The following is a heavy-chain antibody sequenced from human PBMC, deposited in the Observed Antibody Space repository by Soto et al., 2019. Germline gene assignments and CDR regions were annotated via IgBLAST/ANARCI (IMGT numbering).Heavy chain of an antibody. CDR3: ARGGDWLTHNWFEP. CDR2: IIPIFGTA. Sequence: QVQLVQSGAEVKKPGSSVKVSCKASGGTFSSYAISWVRQAPGQGLEWMGGIIPIFGTANYEQKFQDRVTITADESTSTAYMELNRLTSEDTDVYYCARGGDWLTHNWFEPWGQGTLVTVSS. J-gene: IGHJ5*02. V-gene: IGHV1-69*12. CDR1: GGTFSSYA. D-gene: IGHD3-9*01.